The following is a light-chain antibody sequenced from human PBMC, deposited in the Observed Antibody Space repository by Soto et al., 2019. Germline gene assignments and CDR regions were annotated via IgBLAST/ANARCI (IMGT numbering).Light chain of an antibody. CDR3: QQYGNSPRSIT. V-gene: IGKV3-20*01. J-gene: IGKJ5*01. CDR1: QSVSSN. CDR2: GAS. Sequence: EIVMTQSPATLSVSPGERATLSCRASQSVSSNLAWYQQRPGQAPRLLISGASSRATGIPDRFSGSGSETDFTLTINRLEPEDFAVYYCQQYGNSPRSITFGQGTRLEI.